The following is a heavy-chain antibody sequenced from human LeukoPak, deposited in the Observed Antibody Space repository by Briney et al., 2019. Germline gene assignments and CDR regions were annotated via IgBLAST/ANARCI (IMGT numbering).Heavy chain of an antibody. J-gene: IGHJ4*02. Sequence: RGSLRLSCAASGFTFGSYGMHWVRQAPGKGLEWAAFIRSDGSDKYYADSVKGRFTISRDNSETTLYLQMNSLRTEDTAVYYCAKGGSHYGYVWGSYRYPLDYWGQGTLVTVSS. CDR1: GFTFGSYG. CDR3: AKGGSHYGYVWGSYRYPLDY. CDR2: IRSDGSDK. D-gene: IGHD3-16*01. V-gene: IGHV3-30*02.